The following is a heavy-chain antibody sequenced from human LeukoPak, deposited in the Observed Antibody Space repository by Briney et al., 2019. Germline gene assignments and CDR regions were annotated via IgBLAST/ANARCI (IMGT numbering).Heavy chain of an antibody. J-gene: IGHJ4*02. CDR1: GGSISSSSYY. D-gene: IGHD3-22*01. CDR3: ARLPNYYDSSGYYLCYFDY. Sequence: SETLSLTCTVSGGSISSSSYYWGWIRQPPGKGLEWIGSIYYSGSTYYNPSLKSRVTISVDTSKNQFSLKLSSVTAADTAVYYCARLPNYYDSSGYYLCYFDYWGQGTLVTVSS. CDR2: IYYSGST. V-gene: IGHV4-39*01.